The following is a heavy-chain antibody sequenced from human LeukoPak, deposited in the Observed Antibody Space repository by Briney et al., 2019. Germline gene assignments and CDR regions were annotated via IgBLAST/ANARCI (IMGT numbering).Heavy chain of an antibody. V-gene: IGHV1-2*02. J-gene: IGHJ5*02. CDR1: GYSFSGYY. D-gene: IGHD1-14*01. Sequence: ASVKVSCKASGYSFSGYYIHWVRQAPGHGLEWMGWINPNSGGTNYAQRFQGRVTMTRNTSISTAYMELSSLRSEDTAVYYCARVFRIRSGWFDPWGQGTLVTVSS. CDR2: INPNSGGT. CDR3: ARVFRIRSGWFDP.